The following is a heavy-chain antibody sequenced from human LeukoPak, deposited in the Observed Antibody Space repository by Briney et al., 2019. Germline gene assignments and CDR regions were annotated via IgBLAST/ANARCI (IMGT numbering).Heavy chain of an antibody. D-gene: IGHD1-26*01. CDR1: GLTFSSYS. CDR2: ISSSSSYI. J-gene: IGHJ4*02. Sequence: GGSLRLSCAAPGLTFSSYSMTWVRQAPGKGLEWVSSISSSSSYIYYADSVKGRFTISRDNARNSLYLQMDSLRAEDTAVYYCARAPEVGATHYFDYWGQGTLVTVSS. V-gene: IGHV3-21*01. CDR3: ARAPEVGATHYFDY.